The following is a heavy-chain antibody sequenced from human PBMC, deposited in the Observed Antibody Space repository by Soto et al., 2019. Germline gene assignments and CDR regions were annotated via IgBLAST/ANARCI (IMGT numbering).Heavy chain of an antibody. CDR2: IDGSGVSP. Sequence: EVQLLESGGGLVQPGGSLRLSCAASGFTFSSYAMSWVRQAPGKGLEWVSTIDGSGVSPTYADSVRGRFTVSRDNSKNTLFRQMNSLRAEDTAVYYCAKDAPGSGWLSDYWGQGTLVTVSS. CDR3: AKDAPGSGWLSDY. J-gene: IGHJ4*02. D-gene: IGHD3-22*01. CDR1: GFTFSSYA. V-gene: IGHV3-23*01.